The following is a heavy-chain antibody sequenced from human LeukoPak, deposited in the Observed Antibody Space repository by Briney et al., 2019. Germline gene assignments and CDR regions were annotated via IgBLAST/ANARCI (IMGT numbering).Heavy chain of an antibody. CDR2: INPNSGGT. D-gene: IGHD3-22*01. CDR3: AREGYYDSSGY. CDR1: GFTFSSYG. V-gene: IGHV1-2*02. Sequence: PGGSLRLSCAASGFTFSSYGMHWVRQAPGQGLEWMGWINPNSGGTNYVQKFQGRVTMTRDTSISTAYMELSRLRSDDTAVYYCAREGYYDSSGYWGQGTLVTVSS. J-gene: IGHJ4*02.